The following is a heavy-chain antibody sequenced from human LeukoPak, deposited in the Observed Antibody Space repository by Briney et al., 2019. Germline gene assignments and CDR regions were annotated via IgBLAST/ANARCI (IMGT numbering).Heavy chain of an antibody. Sequence: SETLSLTCAVSGGSISSGGYSWSWIRQPPGKGLEWIGYIYHSGSTYYNPSLKSRVTISVDRSKNQFSLKLSSVTAADTAVYYCARSPLQYSSSSHFDYWGQGTLVTVSS. CDR2: IYHSGST. D-gene: IGHD6-6*01. V-gene: IGHV4-30-2*01. CDR3: ARSPLQYSSSSHFDY. J-gene: IGHJ4*02. CDR1: GGSISSGGYS.